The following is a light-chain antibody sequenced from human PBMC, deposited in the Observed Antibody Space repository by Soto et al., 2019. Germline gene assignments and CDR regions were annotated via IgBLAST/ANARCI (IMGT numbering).Light chain of an antibody. J-gene: IGKJ1*01. V-gene: IGKV3-20*01. CDR1: QSISSSY. CDR3: QKYGSSPRT. Sequence: DIVLTQSPGALSLSPGERATLSCGASQSISSSYLAWYQQKPGQAPRLLIYGASTRATGIPDRFSGSGSGTDFTLTISRLEPEDFAMYYCQKYGSSPRTFGRGTKVEIK. CDR2: GAS.